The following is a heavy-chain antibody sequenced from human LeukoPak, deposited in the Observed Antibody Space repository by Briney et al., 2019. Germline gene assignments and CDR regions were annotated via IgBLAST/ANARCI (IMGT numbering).Heavy chain of an antibody. CDR3: GRHDETEYYHFDY. D-gene: IGHD1-26*01. Sequence: SETLSLTCTVSGGSISSSSYYWGWIRQPPGKGLEWIGSIYYSGSTYYNPSLKSRVTISVDTSKNQFSLKLSSVTAADTAVYYCGRHDETEYYHFDYWGQGTLVTVSS. J-gene: IGHJ4*02. CDR1: GGSISSSSYY. CDR2: IYYSGST. V-gene: IGHV4-39*01.